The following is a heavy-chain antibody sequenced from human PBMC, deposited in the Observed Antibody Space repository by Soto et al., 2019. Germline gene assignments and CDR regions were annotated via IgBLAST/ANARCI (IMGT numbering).Heavy chain of an antibody. CDR2: ISSRSDI. CDR3: AREYTAWPLAYGLDV. J-gene: IGHJ6*02. CDR1: GVTFSTYS. Sequence: PXGSLRLSCVGSGVTFSTYSINWVRQAPGKGLEWVSSISSRSDIYYADSVKGRFTISRDNAKNSVSLQMNSLRAEDTAVYYCAREYTAWPLAYGLDVWGQGTTVTVSS. V-gene: IGHV3-21*01. D-gene: IGHD2-2*02.